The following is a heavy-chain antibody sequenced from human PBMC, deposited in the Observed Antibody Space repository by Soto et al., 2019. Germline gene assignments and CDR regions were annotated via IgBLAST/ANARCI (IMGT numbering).Heavy chain of an antibody. CDR3: ARGMVATSGDFDY. CDR1: GYTFTNYY. Sequence: QVQLVQSGAEVKKPGASVKVSCKASGYTFTNYYMHWVRQAPGQGPEWMGIINHSGGSTSYTQKFQGRFTMTRDTSTSTVYMELSSLRSEDTAVYYCARGMVATSGDFDYWGQGTLVTVSS. J-gene: IGHJ4*02. CDR2: INHSGGST. D-gene: IGHD5-12*01. V-gene: IGHV1-46*01.